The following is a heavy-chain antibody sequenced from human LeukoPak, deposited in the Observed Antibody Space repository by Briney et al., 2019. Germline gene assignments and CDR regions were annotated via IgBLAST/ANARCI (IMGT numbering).Heavy chain of an antibody. V-gene: IGHV4-59*12. CDR3: ARRYYGSPYDAFDI. D-gene: IGHD3-10*01. J-gene: IGHJ3*02. Sequence: PSGTLSLTCTVSGGSISSYYWSWIRQPPGKGLEWIGYIYYSGSTNYNPSLKSRVTMSVDTSKNQFSLKLSSVTAADTAVYYCARRYYGSPYDAFDIWGQGTMVTVSS. CDR2: IYYSGST. CDR1: GGSISSYY.